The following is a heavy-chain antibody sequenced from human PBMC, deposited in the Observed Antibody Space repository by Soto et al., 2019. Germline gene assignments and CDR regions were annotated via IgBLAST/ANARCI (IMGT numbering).Heavy chain of an antibody. J-gene: IGHJ5*02. V-gene: IGHV1-18*01. Sequence: ASVKVSCKASGYTFTNYVISWVRQAPGQGLEWMGWISAYDGNTNYAQKLQGRVTMTTDTSTSTAYMELRSLRSDDTAGYYCARGVGAGTYYNQYNWFDPWGQGTLVTVS. CDR2: ISAYDGNT. CDR3: ARGVGAGTYYNQYNWFDP. CDR1: GYTFTNYV. D-gene: IGHD3-10*01.